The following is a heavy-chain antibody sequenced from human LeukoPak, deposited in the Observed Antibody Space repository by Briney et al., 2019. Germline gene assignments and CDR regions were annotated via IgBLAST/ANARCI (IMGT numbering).Heavy chain of an antibody. CDR2: ITGSGGST. J-gene: IGHJ3*02. D-gene: IGHD2-8*01. CDR1: GFTFSRYA. Sequence: GGSLRLSCAASGFTFSRYAMSWVRQAPGKGLEWVSAITGSGGSTYYADSVKGRFTISRDNSKNTLYLQMNRLRAEDTAVYYCALGFVLGYCTNGVCPFDIWGQGTMVTVSS. CDR3: ALGFVLGYCTNGVCPFDI. V-gene: IGHV3-23*01.